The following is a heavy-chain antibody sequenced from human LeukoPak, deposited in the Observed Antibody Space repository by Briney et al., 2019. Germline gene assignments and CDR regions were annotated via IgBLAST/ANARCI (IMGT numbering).Heavy chain of an antibody. Sequence: PSETLSLTCTVSGGSISSGTYYWSWIRQPAGKGLEWIGRIYTSGSTNYNPSPKSRVSISVDTSKNQFSLKLSSVTAADTAVYYCAAENTYDSGTYYFPSDYWGQGTLVTVSS. J-gene: IGHJ4*02. CDR1: GGSISSGTYY. V-gene: IGHV4-61*02. CDR3: AAENTYDSGTYYFPSDY. CDR2: IYTSGST. D-gene: IGHD3-10*01.